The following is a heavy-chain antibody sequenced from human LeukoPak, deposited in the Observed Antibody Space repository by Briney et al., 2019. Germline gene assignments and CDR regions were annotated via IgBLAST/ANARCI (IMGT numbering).Heavy chain of an antibody. D-gene: IGHD1-26*01. CDR2: ISGSGGST. Sequence: GGSLRLSCAASGFTFSSYAMSWVRQAPGKGLEWVSAISGSGGSTYYADSVKGRFTISRDNSKNTLYLQMNSLRAEDTAVYYCAGRLKWELLRHGAFDIWGQGTMVTVSS. V-gene: IGHV3-23*01. J-gene: IGHJ3*02. CDR1: GFTFSSYA. CDR3: AGRLKWELLRHGAFDI.